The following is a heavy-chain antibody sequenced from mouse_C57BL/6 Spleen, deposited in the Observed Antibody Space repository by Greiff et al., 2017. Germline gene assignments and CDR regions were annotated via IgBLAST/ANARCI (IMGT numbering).Heavy chain of an antibody. CDR1: GYTFTEYT. CDR3: ARHGLYYGNYAGLDY. J-gene: IGHJ2*01. Sequence: QVQLQQSGAELVKPGASVKLSCKASGYTFTEYTIHWVKQRSGQGLEWIGWFYPGSGSIKYNEKFKDKATLTADKSSSNDYMGRSRLASEDSAVYCRARHGLYYGNYAGLDYWGQGTTLTVSS. V-gene: IGHV1-62-2*01. CDR2: FYPGSGSI. D-gene: IGHD2-1*01.